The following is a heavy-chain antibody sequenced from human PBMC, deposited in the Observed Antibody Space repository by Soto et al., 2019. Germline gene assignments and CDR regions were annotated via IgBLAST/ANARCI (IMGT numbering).Heavy chain of an antibody. CDR1: GYTLTELS. Sequence: ASVNVSCKFSGYTLTELSIHWVRQAPGKGLECMGCFDPEDGETIYAQKFQGRVTMTEDTSTDTAYMELSSLRSEDTAVYYCATINHYYYGMDVWGQGTTVTVSS. J-gene: IGHJ6*02. V-gene: IGHV1-24*01. CDR3: ATINHYYYGMDV. CDR2: FDPEDGET.